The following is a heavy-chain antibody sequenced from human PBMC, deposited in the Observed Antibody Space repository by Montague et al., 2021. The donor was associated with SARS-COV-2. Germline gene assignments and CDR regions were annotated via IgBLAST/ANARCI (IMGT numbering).Heavy chain of an antibody. CDR1: GGSISSSSYY. D-gene: IGHD3-22*01. CDR2: IYYTGST. Sequence: SETLSLTCTVSGGSISSSSYYWGWIRQPPGKGLEWIGSIYYTGSTYYNPSLKSRVTISVDTSKNQFSLKLSSVTAADTAVYYCARDTRIAMLVVVTRYGLDVWGRGTLVTVSS. J-gene: IGHJ2*01. V-gene: IGHV4-39*07. CDR3: ARDTRIAMLVVVTRYGLDV.